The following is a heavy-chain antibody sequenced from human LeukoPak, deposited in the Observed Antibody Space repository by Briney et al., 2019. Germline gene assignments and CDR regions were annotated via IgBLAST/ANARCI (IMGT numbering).Heavy chain of an antibody. D-gene: IGHD2-8*01. Sequence: PGGSLRLSYAASGFTFSSYGMHWVRQAPGKGLEWVAVISYDGSNKYYADSVKGRFTISRDNSKNTLYLQMNSLRAEDTAVYYCARAEVVLMVYAIPPRYYYYGMDVWGQGTTVAVSS. V-gene: IGHV3-30*03. CDR2: ISYDGSNK. CDR1: GFTFSSYG. J-gene: IGHJ6*02. CDR3: ARAEVVLMVYAIPPRYYYYGMDV.